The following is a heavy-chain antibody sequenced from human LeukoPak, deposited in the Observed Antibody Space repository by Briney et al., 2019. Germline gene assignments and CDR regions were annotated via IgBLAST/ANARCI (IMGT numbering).Heavy chain of an antibody. V-gene: IGHV4-4*09. D-gene: IGHD3-3*01. J-gene: IGHJ4*02. CDR3: ARQRRFLEWLFDY. CDR2: IYTSGST. Sequence: PSETLSFTCTVSGGSISSYYWSWIRQPPGKGLEWIGYIYTSGSTNYNPSLKSRVTISVDTSKNQFSLKLSSVTAADTAVYYCARQRRFLEWLFDYWGQGTLVTVSS. CDR1: GGSISSYY.